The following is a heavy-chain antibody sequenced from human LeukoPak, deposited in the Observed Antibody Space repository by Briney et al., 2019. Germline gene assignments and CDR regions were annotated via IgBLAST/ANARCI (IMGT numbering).Heavy chain of an antibody. D-gene: IGHD6-19*01. CDR3: ARVAVAGSFDY. Sequence: GGSLGLSCAASGFTFSSYDMHWVRQATGKGLEWVSAIGTAGDTYYPGSVKGRFTISRENAKNSLYLQMNSLRAGDTAVYYCARVAVAGSFDYWGQGTLVTVSS. CDR1: GFTFSSYD. CDR2: IGTAGDT. J-gene: IGHJ4*02. V-gene: IGHV3-13*01.